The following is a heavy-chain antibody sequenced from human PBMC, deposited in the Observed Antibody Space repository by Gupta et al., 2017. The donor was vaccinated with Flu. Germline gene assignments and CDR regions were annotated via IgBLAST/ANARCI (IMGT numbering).Heavy chain of an antibody. Sequence: EVQLLESGGDLVQPGGSLRLSCAASGFTFSKYVLRWVRQAPGKGLEWVASIGGADGGPPTYYRDSVKGRFSVSRDDSKNTLYLQMNNLRVEDTALYYCAKDQTGGPRGEDYWGQGPWSPSPQ. CDR2: IGGADGGPPT. D-gene: IGHD2-8*02. V-gene: IGHV3-23*01. CDR1: GFTFSKYV. J-gene: IGHJ4*02. CDR3: AKDQTGGPRGEDY.